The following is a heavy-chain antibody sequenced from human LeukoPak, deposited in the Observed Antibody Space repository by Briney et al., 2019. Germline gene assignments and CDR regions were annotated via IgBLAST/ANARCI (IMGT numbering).Heavy chain of an antibody. Sequence: QSGGSLRLSCAASGFTFNSYDKHWVRQTTGKGLEWVSGIDIPGNTYYPDSVKGRFTMSRESAKNSLYLQMNSLRTEDTAMYYCAKDRGSYFDYWGQGTLVTVSS. D-gene: IGHD3-16*01. J-gene: IGHJ4*02. V-gene: IGHV3-13*01. CDR2: IDIPGNT. CDR3: AKDRGSYFDY. CDR1: GFTFNSYD.